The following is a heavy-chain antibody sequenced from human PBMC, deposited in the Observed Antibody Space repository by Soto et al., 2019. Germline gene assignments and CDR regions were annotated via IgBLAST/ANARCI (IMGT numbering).Heavy chain of an antibody. Sequence: RGESLKISCKGSGYSFAGYWITWVRQKPVKGLEWMGRIDPSDSQTYYSPSFRGHVTISVTKSITTVFLQWSSLRASDTAMYYCARQIYDSDTGPNFQYYFDSWGQGTPVTVSS. V-gene: IGHV5-10-1*01. CDR3: ARQIYDSDTGPNFQYYFDS. CDR1: GYSFAGYW. J-gene: IGHJ4*02. D-gene: IGHD3-22*01. CDR2: IDPSDSQT.